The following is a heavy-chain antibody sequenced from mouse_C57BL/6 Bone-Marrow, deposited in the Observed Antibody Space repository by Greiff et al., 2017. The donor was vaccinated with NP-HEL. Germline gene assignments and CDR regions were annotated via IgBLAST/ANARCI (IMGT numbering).Heavy chain of an antibody. CDR3: ARRGIYDDGYFDY. Sequence: QVQLQQPGAELVKPGASVKMSCKASGYTFTSYWITWVKQRPGQGLEWIGDIYPGSGSTNYNEKFKSKATLTVDTSSSTAYMQLSSLTSEDSAVYYCARRGIYDDGYFDYWGQGTPLTVSS. D-gene: IGHD2-3*01. CDR1: GYTFTSYW. V-gene: IGHV1-55*01. CDR2: IYPGSGST. J-gene: IGHJ2*01.